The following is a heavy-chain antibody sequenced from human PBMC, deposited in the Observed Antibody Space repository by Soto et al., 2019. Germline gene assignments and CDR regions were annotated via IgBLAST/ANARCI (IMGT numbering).Heavy chain of an antibody. CDR1: GGTFSSYA. CDR3: AREPHNLQAPFGY. V-gene: IGHV1-69*12. CDR2: IIPIFGTA. D-gene: IGHD1-1*01. J-gene: IGHJ4*02. Sequence: QVQLVQSGAEVKKPGSSVKVSCKASGGTFSSYAISWVRQAPGQGLEWMGGIIPIFGTANYAQKFQGRVTNNADESTSTAYMELSSLRSEDTAVYYCAREPHNLQAPFGYWGQGTLVTVSS.